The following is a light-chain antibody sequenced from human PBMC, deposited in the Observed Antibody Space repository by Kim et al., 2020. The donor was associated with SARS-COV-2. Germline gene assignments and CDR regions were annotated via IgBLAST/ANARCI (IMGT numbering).Light chain of an antibody. Sequence: VSTGQEASVTCSGHKLGDKYACWYQQKPGQSPVLVIYHDTKRPSGIPERFSGSNSGNTATLTISGTQAMDEADYYCQAWDTSTAYVFGTGTKVTVL. CDR1: KLGDKY. CDR2: HDT. V-gene: IGLV3-1*01. J-gene: IGLJ1*01. CDR3: QAWDTSTAYV.